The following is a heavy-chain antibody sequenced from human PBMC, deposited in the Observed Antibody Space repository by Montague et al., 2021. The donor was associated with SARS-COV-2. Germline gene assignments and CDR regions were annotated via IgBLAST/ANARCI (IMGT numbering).Heavy chain of an antibody. CDR2: LSYDLSNQ. CDR1: VFTFSRYA. CDR3: ARDNYDYVWGSYRYIY. V-gene: IGHV3-30*04. J-gene: IGHJ4*02. D-gene: IGHD3-16*02. Sequence: SLRLSGAASVFTFSRYAMHLARQAPGKGLEWVAVLSYDLSNQYYSDSCXVRFTISRDNSKNTLYLQMNSLRAEDTAVYYCARDNYDYVWGSYRYIYWGQGTLVTVSS.